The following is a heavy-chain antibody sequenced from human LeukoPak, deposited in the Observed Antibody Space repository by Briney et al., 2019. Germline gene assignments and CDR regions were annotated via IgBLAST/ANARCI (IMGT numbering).Heavy chain of an antibody. CDR3: ARLYSSSSHKKGNVDY. CDR1: GGTFSSYA. D-gene: IGHD6-6*01. J-gene: IGHJ4*02. V-gene: IGHV1-69*13. CDR2: IIPIFGTA. Sequence: GASVKVSCKASGGTFSSYAISWVRQAPGQGLEWMGGIIPIFGTANYAQKFQGRVTITADESTSTAYMELSSLRSEDTAVYYCARLYSSSSHKKGNVDYWGQGTLVTVSS.